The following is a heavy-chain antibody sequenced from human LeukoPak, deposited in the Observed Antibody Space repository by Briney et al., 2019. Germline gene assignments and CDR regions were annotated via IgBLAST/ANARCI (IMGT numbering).Heavy chain of an antibody. D-gene: IGHD3-22*01. Sequence: GESLKISCKGSGYSFTTYWIAWVRQMPGKGLEWMGIIYPGDSDTRYSPSFQGQVTISADKSISTAYLQWSSLKASDTAMYYCARFTYYYDSSGYPAIDYWGQGTLVTVSS. CDR1: GYSFTTYW. J-gene: IGHJ4*02. CDR2: IYPGDSDT. CDR3: ARFTYYYDSSGYPAIDY. V-gene: IGHV5-51*01.